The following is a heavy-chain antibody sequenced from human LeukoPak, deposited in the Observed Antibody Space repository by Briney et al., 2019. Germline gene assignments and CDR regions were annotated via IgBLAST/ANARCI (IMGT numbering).Heavy chain of an antibody. CDR1: GYTLTELS. J-gene: IGHJ6*03. Sequence: ASVKVSCKVSGYTLTELSMHWVRQAPGKGLEWMGRFDPEDGDTIYAQKFQGRVTMTADTSRDTVYMELSSLRSEDTAVYYCASTPRPSHYYYYYMDVWGKGTTVTISS. V-gene: IGHV1-24*01. CDR3: ASTPRPSHYYYYYMDV. CDR2: FDPEDGDT. D-gene: IGHD6-6*01.